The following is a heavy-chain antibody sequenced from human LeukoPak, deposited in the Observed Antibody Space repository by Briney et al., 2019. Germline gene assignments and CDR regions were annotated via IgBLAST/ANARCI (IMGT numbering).Heavy chain of an antibody. CDR2: IYSGGST. CDR1: GVTPSSNS. D-gene: IGHD3-10*02. V-gene: IGHV3-66*01. Sequence: PGGSLRLSCAASGVTPSSNSMSSVPDAPGKGVEWGSVIYSGGSTYYADSVNGRFTISRDNSKSTLYLQMNSPRAEDTAVDYCTCSGSYRGNNYYYYGMDVWGQGTTVTVSS. CDR3: TCSGSYRGNNYYYYGMDV. J-gene: IGHJ6*02.